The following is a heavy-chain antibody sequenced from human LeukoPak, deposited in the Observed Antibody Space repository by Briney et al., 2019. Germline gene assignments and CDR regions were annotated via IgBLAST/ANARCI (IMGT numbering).Heavy chain of an antibody. D-gene: IGHD6-13*01. CDR3: ARVRRSSWPLDY. V-gene: IGHV4-34*01. CDR1: GGSFSGYY. J-gene: IGHJ4*02. Sequence: PSETLSLTCAVYGGSFSGYYWSWIRQPPGKGLEWIGEINHSGSTNYNPSLKSRVTISVDTSKNQFSLKLSSVTAADTAVYYCARVRRSSWPLDYWGQGTLVTVSS. CDR2: INHSGST.